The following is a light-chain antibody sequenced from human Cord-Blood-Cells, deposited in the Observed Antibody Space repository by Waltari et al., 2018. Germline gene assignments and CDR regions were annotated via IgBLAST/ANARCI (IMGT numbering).Light chain of an antibody. V-gene: IGLV1-40*01. J-gene: IGLJ3*02. Sequence: QSVLTQPPSVSGAPGQRVTISCTGSSSNIGAGYDVHWYQQRPGTAPKLLIYGNSNRPAGVPDRFAVSKSGTSASLAITGLQAEDEADYYCQSYDSSLSGWVFGGGTKLTVL. CDR2: GNS. CDR3: QSYDSSLSGWV. CDR1: SSNIGAGYD.